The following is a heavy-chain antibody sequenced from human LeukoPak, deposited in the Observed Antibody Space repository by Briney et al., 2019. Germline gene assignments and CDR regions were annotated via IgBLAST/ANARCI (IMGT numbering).Heavy chain of an antibody. CDR3: ARRPSYGSGSYYNVRWFDP. CDR2: INHSGST. J-gene: IGHJ5*02. D-gene: IGHD3-10*01. V-gene: IGHV4-34*01. Sequence: SETLSLTCAVYGGSFSGYYWSWIRQPPGKGLKWIGEINHSGSTNYNPSLKSRVTISVDTSKNQFSLKLSSVTAADTAVYYCARRPSYGSGSYYNVRWFDPWGQGTLVTVSS. CDR1: GGSFSGYY.